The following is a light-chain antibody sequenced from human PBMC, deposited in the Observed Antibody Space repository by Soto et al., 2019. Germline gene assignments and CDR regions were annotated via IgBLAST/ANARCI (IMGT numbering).Light chain of an antibody. CDR2: DVA. CDR3: MSFTDSRNYV. J-gene: IGLJ1*01. CDR1: SSDVGAYNF. Sequence: QSALTQPASVSGSPGQSITISCTGTSSDVGAYNFVSWYQHYPDKAPKVVIYDVANRPSGVSYRFSASKSGNTASLTISGLQAADEADYYYMSFTDSRNYVFGTGTKVTVL. V-gene: IGLV2-14*03.